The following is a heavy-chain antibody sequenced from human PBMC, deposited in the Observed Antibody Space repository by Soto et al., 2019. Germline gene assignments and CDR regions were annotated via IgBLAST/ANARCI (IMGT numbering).Heavy chain of an antibody. CDR1: GGSIRSYY. CDR3: ARLIGNSWLDS. V-gene: IGHV4-59*08. Sequence: PSETLALTCTVSGGSIRSYYWSWIRQPPGKGLEWIGYIYYSGSTNYNPSLKSRVTISVDTSNNQLSLQLNSVTPDDTAVYYCARLIGNSWLDSWGQGTLVTVSS. J-gene: IGHJ5*01. CDR2: IYYSGST.